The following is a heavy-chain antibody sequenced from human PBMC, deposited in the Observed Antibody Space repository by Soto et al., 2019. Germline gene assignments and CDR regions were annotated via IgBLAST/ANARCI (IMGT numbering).Heavy chain of an antibody. Sequence: QVQLVQSGAEVKKPGASVKVSCKASGYTFTSYGISWVRQAPGQGLEWMGWISAYNGNTNYAQKLQGRVTMTTDTTTSKAYMELRSLRSDDTAVYYCARSSGYCSGGSCYFWFDPWGQGTLVTVSS. CDR3: ARSSGYCSGGSCYFWFDP. J-gene: IGHJ5*02. CDR2: ISAYNGNT. D-gene: IGHD2-15*01. V-gene: IGHV1-18*04. CDR1: GYTFTSYG.